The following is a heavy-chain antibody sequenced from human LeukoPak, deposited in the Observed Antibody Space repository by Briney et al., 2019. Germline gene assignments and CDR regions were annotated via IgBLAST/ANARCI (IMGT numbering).Heavy chain of an antibody. J-gene: IGHJ4*02. D-gene: IGHD5-24*01. V-gene: IGHV4-39*02. Sequence: PSETLSLTCTVSGGSISSSSYYWGWIRQPPGKGLEWIGSIYYSGSTYYNPSLKSRVTISVDTSKNQFSLKLSSVTAADTAVYYCARERDGYNCAYFDYWGQGTLVTVSS. CDR3: ARERDGYNCAYFDY. CDR2: IYYSGST. CDR1: GGSISSSSYY.